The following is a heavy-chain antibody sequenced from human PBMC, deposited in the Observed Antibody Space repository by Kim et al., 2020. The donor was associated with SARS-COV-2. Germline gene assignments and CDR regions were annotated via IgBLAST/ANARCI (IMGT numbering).Heavy chain of an antibody. Sequence: GGSLRLSCAASDFTFSNYAMTWVRQAPGKGLEWVSVISPSGGHTYYADSVKGRFTISRDNSKDTLFFQMNSLRAEDTAVYYCAKDVRGCRSAVNCPPDYWGQGTLVTVSS. V-gene: IGHV3-23*01. D-gene: IGHD2-2*01. CDR3: AKDVRGCRSAVNCPPDY. CDR2: ISPSGGHT. J-gene: IGHJ4*02. CDR1: DFTFSNYA.